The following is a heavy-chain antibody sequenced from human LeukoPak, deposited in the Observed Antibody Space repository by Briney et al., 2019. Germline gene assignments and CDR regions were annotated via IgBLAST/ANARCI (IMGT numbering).Heavy chain of an antibody. V-gene: IGHV3-7*03. Sequence: PGGSLRLSCAVSGFTFSGFWMSWSRQAPGKGLEWVASINSDGSEGYYADVVKGRFTISGDNAKNSLYLQINSLRAEDTAVYYCARSSYSSSSSVWGQGTMDTVSS. CDR1: GFTFSGFW. CDR3: ARSSYSSSSSV. J-gene: IGHJ3*01. D-gene: IGHD6-6*01. CDR2: INSDGSEG.